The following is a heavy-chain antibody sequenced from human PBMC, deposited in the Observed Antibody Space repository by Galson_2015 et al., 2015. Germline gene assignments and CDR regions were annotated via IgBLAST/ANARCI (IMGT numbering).Heavy chain of an antibody. CDR2: IWYDGSNK. Sequence: SLRLSCAAFGFTFSSYGMHWVRQAPGKGLEWVAVIWYDGSNKYYTDSVKGRFTISRDNSKKTLYLQMNSLRAEDTAVYYCARDESMSAAGTDYWGQGTLVTVSS. J-gene: IGHJ4*02. CDR1: GFTFSSYG. CDR3: ARDESMSAAGTDY. D-gene: IGHD6-13*01. V-gene: IGHV3-33*01.